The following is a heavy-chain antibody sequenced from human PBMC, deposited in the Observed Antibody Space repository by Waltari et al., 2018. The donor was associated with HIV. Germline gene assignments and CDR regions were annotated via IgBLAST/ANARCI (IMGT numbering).Heavy chain of an antibody. Sequence: WTWIRQPPGKGLEWIGYIYYIGSTNYNPSLKSRVTISVDTSKNQFSLKLSSVTAADTAVYYCARVSSGGGGGNRYFDYWGQGALVTVSS. V-gene: IGHV4-59*01. CDR3: ARVSSGGGGGNRYFDY. CDR2: IYYIGST. D-gene: IGHD2-15*01. J-gene: IGHJ4*02.